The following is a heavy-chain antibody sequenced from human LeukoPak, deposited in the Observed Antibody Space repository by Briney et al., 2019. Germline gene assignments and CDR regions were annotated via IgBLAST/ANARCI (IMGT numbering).Heavy chain of an antibody. CDR1: GFTFSSYG. V-gene: IGHV3-30*18. J-gene: IGHJ4*02. D-gene: IGHD5-12*01. CDR3: AKEYGGYVGFDY. CDR2: ISYDGSNK. Sequence: GGSLRLSCVASGFTFSSYGMHWVRQAPGKGLEWVAVISYDGSNKYYADSVKGRFTISRDNSKNTLYLQMNSLRAEDTAVYYCAKEYGGYVGFDYCGQGTLVTVSS.